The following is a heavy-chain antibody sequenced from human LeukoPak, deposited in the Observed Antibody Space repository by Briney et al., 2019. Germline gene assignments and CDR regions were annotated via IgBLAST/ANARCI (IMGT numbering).Heavy chain of an antibody. D-gene: IGHD3-10*01. J-gene: IGHJ5*02. CDR3: ATVRPMVRGVIDKFDP. CDR1: GYTLSDLF. CDR2: FDPEDGEK. V-gene: IGHV1-24*01. Sequence: GASVKVSCKISGYTLSDLFMHWVRQAPRKGLEWMGRFDPEDGEKIYAQKFQGRVTMTEDTSTDTAYMELSSLRSEDTAVYYCATVRPMVRGVIDKFDPWGQGTLVTVSS.